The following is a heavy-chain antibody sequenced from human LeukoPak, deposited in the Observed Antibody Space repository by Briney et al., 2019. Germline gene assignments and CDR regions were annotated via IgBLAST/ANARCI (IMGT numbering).Heavy chain of an antibody. V-gene: IGHV1-2*06. Sequence: GASVTVSCRASGYTFTVYHMHWVRQAPGQGLEWMGRINPNSGDTNYAQNFQGRVTMTRDTSINTAYMELSRLRSDDTAVYYCARDYCSSTSCLFDYWGQGTLVTVSS. J-gene: IGHJ4*02. CDR3: ARDYCSSTSCLFDY. CDR1: GYTFTVYH. CDR2: INPNSGDT. D-gene: IGHD2-2*01.